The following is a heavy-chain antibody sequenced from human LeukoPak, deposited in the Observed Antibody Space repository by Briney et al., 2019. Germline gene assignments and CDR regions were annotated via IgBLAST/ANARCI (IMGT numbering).Heavy chain of an antibody. D-gene: IGHD3-22*01. V-gene: IGHV4-59*01. J-gene: IGHJ3*02. CDR2: IYYSGST. Sequence: PSETLSLTCTVSGGSISSYCWSWIRQPPGKGLEWIGYIYYSGSTNYNPSLKSRVTISVDTSKNQFSLKLSSVTAADTAVYYCARVSGYYDSSGYQGAFDIWGQGTMVTVSS. CDR1: GGSISSYC. CDR3: ARVSGYYDSSGYQGAFDI.